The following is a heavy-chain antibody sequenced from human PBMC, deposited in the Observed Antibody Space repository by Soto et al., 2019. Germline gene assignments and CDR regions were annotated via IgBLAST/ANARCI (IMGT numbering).Heavy chain of an antibody. V-gene: IGHV1-69*01. CDR2: IIPIFGTA. Sequence: QVQLVQSGAEVQKPGSSVKVSCKASGGTFSSYAISWVRQAPGQGLEWMGGIIPIFGTANYAQKFQGRVTITADESTSTAYMELSSLRSEDTAVYYCAREDYDILTGYYMSVSWGQGTLVTVSS. J-gene: IGHJ5*02. D-gene: IGHD3-9*01. CDR1: GGTFSSYA. CDR3: AREDYDILTGYYMSVS.